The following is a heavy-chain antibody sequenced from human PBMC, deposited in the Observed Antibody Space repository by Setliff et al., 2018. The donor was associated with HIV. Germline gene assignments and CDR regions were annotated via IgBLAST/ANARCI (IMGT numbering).Heavy chain of an antibody. D-gene: IGHD3-3*01. V-gene: IGHV7-4-1*02. CDR3: ARGGTHYDFWSGYRLGYVDL. J-gene: IGHJ5*02. CDR1: GYTFSNYA. Sequence: ASVKVSCKASGYTFSNYAANWVRQAPGQGLEWMGYINTNSGNPTYAQGFTGRFVFSLDTSVSTAYLQISSLKAEDTAMYYCARGGTHYDFWSGYRLGYVDLWGQGTLVTVSS. CDR2: INTNSGNP.